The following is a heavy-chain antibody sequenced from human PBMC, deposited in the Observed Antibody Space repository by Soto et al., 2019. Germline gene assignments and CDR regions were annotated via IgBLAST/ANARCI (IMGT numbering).Heavy chain of an antibody. V-gene: IGHV1-69*01. CDR2: SIPVFGTA. J-gene: IGHJ4*02. CDR3: AIPLPKQQLVRGAFDH. CDR1: GGTFRNYA. D-gene: IGHD6-13*01. Sequence: QVQLVQSGAEVKKPGSSVKLSCKTSGGTFRNYAINWVRQAPGQGLEWMGGSIPVFGTANYAQTFHGRFTITADESTSTAYMELSSLRSEDTAVYYCAIPLPKQQLVRGAFDHWGQGTLVTVAS.